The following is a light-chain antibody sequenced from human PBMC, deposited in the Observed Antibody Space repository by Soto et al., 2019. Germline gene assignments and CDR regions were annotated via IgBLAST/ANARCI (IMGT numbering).Light chain of an antibody. J-gene: IGKJ1*01. CDR1: QSISSW. V-gene: IGKV1-5*01. CDR3: QQYNSYRGT. Sequence: DIQMTQSPSTLSASVGDRVTITCRASQSISSWLAWYQQKPGKAPKLLIYDASSLESGVPSRFSGSGSGTEFTLTISSLQPGDFATYYCQQYNSYRGTFGQGSKVDIK. CDR2: DAS.